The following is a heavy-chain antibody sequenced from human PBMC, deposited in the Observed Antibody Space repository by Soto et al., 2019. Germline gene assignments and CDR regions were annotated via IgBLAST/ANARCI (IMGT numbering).Heavy chain of an antibody. CDR1: GASISSGCYY. Sequence: QVQLQESGPGLVKPSQTLSLTCTVSGASISSGCYYWSWIRQHPGKGLEWIGYIFYTGTTYYNPSIMIIVAIEVETSKSQVAFKLTSLTVSDTSIYCCARDRFTRDKKLYGMAVCGEGPTVTVS. CDR3: ARDRFTRDKKLYGMAV. J-gene: IGHJ6*02. V-gene: IGHV4-31*01. D-gene: IGHD3-3*01. CDR2: IFYTGTT.